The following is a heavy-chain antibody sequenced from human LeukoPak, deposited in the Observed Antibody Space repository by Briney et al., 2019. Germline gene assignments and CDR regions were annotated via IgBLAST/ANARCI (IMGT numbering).Heavy chain of an antibody. V-gene: IGHV4-4*07. CDR3: ARLPKELSEYYYYGMDV. J-gene: IGHJ6*02. Sequence: SETLSLTCTVSSGSISTSYWTWIRQPAGKGLEWIGRIYTSGSTTYNPSLKSRVTVSVDTSKNQFSLKLSSVTAADTAVYYCARLPKELSEYYYYGMDVWGQGTTVTVSS. CDR2: IYTSGST. D-gene: IGHD3-16*02. CDR1: SGSISTSY.